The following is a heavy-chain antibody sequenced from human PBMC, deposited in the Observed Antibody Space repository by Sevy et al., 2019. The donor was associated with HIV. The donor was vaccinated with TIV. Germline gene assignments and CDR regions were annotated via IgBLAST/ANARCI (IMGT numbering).Heavy chain of an antibody. CDR2: IDDSGGSA. CDR3: ANCSHRCLYSDFWSGPNLGWFDP. CDR1: GFTFSSYA. Sequence: GGSLRLSCAASGFTFSSYAMSWVRQAPGKGLEWVSSIDDSGGSAYYADSVKGRFSISRDNSKNTVYLQMNSLRAEDTAVYYCANCSHRCLYSDFWSGPNLGWFDPWGQGTLVTVSS. D-gene: IGHD3-3*01. J-gene: IGHJ5*02. V-gene: IGHV3-23*01.